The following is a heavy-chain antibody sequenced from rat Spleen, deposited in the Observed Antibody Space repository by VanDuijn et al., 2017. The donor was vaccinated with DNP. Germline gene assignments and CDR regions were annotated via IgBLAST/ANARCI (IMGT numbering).Heavy chain of an antibody. V-gene: IGHV5S10*01. Sequence: EVQLVESGGGLIPPGRSLKVSCEASGLPFRDYSMAWVRQTPETGLEWVANIIYDGSRTHYRDSVKGRFTISRDNAKNILYLQMGGLRSKETATYYCATGSSYGFANWGQGTLVTVSS. J-gene: IGHJ3*01. CDR2: IIYDGSRT. CDR1: GLPFRDYS. D-gene: IGHD1-2*01. CDR3: ATGSSYGFAN.